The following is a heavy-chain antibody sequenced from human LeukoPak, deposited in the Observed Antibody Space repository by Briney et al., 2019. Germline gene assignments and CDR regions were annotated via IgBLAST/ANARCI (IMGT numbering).Heavy chain of an antibody. V-gene: IGHV3-23*01. CDR3: AKNLNGGNTHSDY. CDR2: ISGGDTST. Sequence: GGSLRLSCAASGFIFSSYAMNWVRQAPGKCLEWVSTISGGDTSTFYADSVKGRFTISRDNSKNNLYLQMNNLRAEDTAVYYCAKNLNGGNTHSDYWGQGTLVTVSS. D-gene: IGHD4-23*01. J-gene: IGHJ4*02. CDR1: GFIFSSYA.